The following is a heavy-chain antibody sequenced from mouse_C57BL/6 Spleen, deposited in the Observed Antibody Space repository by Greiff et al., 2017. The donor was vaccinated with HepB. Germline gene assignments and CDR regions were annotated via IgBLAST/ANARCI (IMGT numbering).Heavy chain of an antibody. D-gene: IGHD2-4*01. Sequence: EVQLQQSGAELVKPGASVKLSCTASGFNIKDYYMHWVKQRTEQGLEWIGRIDPEDGETKYAPKFQGKATLTVDKSSSTAYMQLSSLTSADSAVDYCATPYDYDGFAYWGQGTLVTVSA. CDR2: IDPEDGET. CDR1: GFNIKDYY. J-gene: IGHJ3*01. CDR3: ATPYDYDGFAY. V-gene: IGHV14-2*01.